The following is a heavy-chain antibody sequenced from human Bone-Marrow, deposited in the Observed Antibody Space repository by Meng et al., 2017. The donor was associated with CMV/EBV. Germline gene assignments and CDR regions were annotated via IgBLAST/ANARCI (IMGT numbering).Heavy chain of an antibody. V-gene: IGHV3-53*01. CDR2: IYSGGST. CDR3: EREVNAAGYYDSRGYWAHPFDI. Sequence: GESLKISCSASGFTVSSNFMSWVRQAPGKGLEWVSLIYSGGSTFYADSVKGRFPISRDSSNNTLYLQMNGLSAEDTAIYYCEREVNAAGYYDSRGYWAHPFDIWGQGTMVTVSS. D-gene: IGHD3-22*01. J-gene: IGHJ3*02. CDR1: GFTVSSNF.